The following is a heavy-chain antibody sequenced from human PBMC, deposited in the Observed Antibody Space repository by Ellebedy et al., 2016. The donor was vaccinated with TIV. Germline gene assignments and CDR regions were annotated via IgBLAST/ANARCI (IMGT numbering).Heavy chain of an antibody. CDR3: ARAGFWSGTGWSDP. D-gene: IGHD3-3*01. J-gene: IGHJ5*02. Sequence: MPSETLSLTCTVSGYSISSGYYWGWFRQPPGKGLEWIGSINHRESTYYNPSLKSRVTISVDKSKNQFSLKLNSVTAADTAVYYCARAGFWSGTGWSDPWGQGTLVTVSS. CDR1: GYSISSGYY. V-gene: IGHV4-38-2*02. CDR2: INHREST.